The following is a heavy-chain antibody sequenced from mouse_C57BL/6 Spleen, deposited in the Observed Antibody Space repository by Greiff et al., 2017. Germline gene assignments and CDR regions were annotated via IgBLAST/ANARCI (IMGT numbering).Heavy chain of an antibody. CDR1: GFTFSDYG. CDR3: AREEGYYYYFDY. J-gene: IGHJ2*01. V-gene: IGHV5-17*01. CDR2: ISSGSSTI. D-gene: IGHD2-3*01. Sequence: EVKLVESGGGLVKPGGSLKLSCAASGFTFSDYGMHWVRQAPEKGLEWVAYISSGSSTIYYADTVKGRFTISRDNAKNTLFLQMTSLRSEDTAMYYCAREEGYYYYFDYWGQGTTLTVSS.